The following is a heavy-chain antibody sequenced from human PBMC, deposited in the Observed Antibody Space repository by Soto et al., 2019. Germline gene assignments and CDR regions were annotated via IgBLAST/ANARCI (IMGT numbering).Heavy chain of an antibody. V-gene: IGHV3-23*01. J-gene: IGHJ4*02. CDR1: GFSFGTYL. Sequence: GCSLRLSCNASGFSFGTYLMTWVRQAPGKGLEWVSSISGNGFDTYYADSVKGRFTISRDNSKNRLFLQMNSLRADDTALYYCALGGLFDSGTSGHHLGFWGQGAVVTVYS. CDR2: ISGNGFDT. CDR3: ALGGLFDSGTSGHHLGF. D-gene: IGHD2-15*01.